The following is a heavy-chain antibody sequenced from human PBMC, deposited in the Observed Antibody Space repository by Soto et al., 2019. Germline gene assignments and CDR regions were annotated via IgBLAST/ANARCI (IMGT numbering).Heavy chain of an antibody. Sequence: ASVKVSCNASGYTFTSYGISWVRQAPGQGLEWMGWISAYNGNTNYAQKLQGRVTMTTDTSTSTAYMELRSLRSDDTAVYYCARDYLHCSSTSCLGGMDVWGQGTTVTVSS. CDR1: GYTFTSYG. CDR2: ISAYNGNT. V-gene: IGHV1-18*04. CDR3: ARDYLHCSSTSCLGGMDV. D-gene: IGHD2-2*01. J-gene: IGHJ6*02.